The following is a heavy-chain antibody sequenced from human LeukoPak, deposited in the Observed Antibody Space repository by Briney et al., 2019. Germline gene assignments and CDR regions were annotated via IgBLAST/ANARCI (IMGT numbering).Heavy chain of an antibody. CDR3: ARELPRTSCYGRPLNYYGMDV. Sequence: GGSLRLSCAASGFTFSSYWMHWVRQAPGKGLVWVSRINSDGSSTSYADSVKGRFTISRDNAKNTLYLQMNSLRAEDTAVYYCARELPRTSCYGRPLNYYGMDVWGKGTTVTVSS. CDR2: INSDGSST. J-gene: IGHJ6*04. CDR1: GFTFSSYW. V-gene: IGHV3-74*01. D-gene: IGHD2-2*01.